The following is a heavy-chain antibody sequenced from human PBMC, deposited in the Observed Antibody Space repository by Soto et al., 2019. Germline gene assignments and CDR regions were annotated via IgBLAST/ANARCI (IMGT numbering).Heavy chain of an antibody. V-gene: IGHV1-18*01. CDR1: GYTFTSYG. Sequence: QVQLVQSGAEVKKPGASVKVSCKASGYTFTSYGISWVRQAPGQGLEWMGWISAYNGNTNYAQKLQGRVTMTTDTSTSTAYMELRSMRSDDTAVYYCARDPGGGGARYYYGMDVWGQGTTVTVSS. CDR2: ISAYNGNT. CDR3: ARDPGGGGARYYYGMDV. D-gene: IGHD3-16*01. J-gene: IGHJ6*02.